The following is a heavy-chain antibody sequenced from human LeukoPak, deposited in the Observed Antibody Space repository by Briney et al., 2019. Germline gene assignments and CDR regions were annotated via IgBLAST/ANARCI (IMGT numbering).Heavy chain of an antibody. CDR1: GYTFTGYY. Sequence: ASVKVSCKASGYTFTGYYMHWVRQAPRQGLEWMGWINPNSGGTNYAQKFQGRVTMTRDTSISTAYMELSRLRSDDTAVYYCARGGKKQMATTPCGYWGQGTLVTVSS. D-gene: IGHD5-24*01. CDR3: ARGGKKQMATTPCGY. CDR2: INPNSGGT. V-gene: IGHV1-2*02. J-gene: IGHJ4*02.